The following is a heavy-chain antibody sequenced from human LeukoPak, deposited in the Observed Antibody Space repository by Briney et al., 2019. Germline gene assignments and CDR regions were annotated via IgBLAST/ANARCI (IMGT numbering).Heavy chain of an antibody. CDR3: ARGWDTAMAPRRDY. CDR2: IYYSGST. V-gene: IGHV4-31*03. J-gene: IGHJ4*02. Sequence: TSETLSLTCTVSGGSISSGGYSWSWIRQHPGKGLEWIGYIYYSGSTYYNPSLKSRVTISVDTSKNQFSLKLSSVTAADTAVYYCARGWDTAMAPRRDYWGQGTLVTVSS. D-gene: IGHD5-18*01. CDR1: GGSISSGGYS.